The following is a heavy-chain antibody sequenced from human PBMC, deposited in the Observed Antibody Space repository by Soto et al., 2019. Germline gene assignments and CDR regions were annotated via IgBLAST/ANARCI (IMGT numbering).Heavy chain of an antibody. CDR3: ARDSDYIIAY. Sequence: ASVKVSCKASGYTFTSYGISWVRQAPGQGLEWVGWIHTYNGNTNFAQRLQGRVTLTTDASTSTAYMELRSLRSDDTAVYYCARDSDYIIAYWGQGTLVTVSS. CDR2: IHTYNGNT. D-gene: IGHD4-17*01. V-gene: IGHV1-18*01. CDR1: GYTFTSYG. J-gene: IGHJ4*02.